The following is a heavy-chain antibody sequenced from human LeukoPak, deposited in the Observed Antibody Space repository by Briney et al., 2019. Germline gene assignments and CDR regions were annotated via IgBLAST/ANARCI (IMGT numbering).Heavy chain of an antibody. CDR1: GFTFSSYA. J-gene: IGHJ4*02. D-gene: IGHD6-13*01. Sequence: GRSLRLSCAASGFTFSSYAMSWVRQAPGKGLEWVSYISSSGSTIYYADSVKGRFTISRDNAKNSLYLQMNSLRAEDTAVYYCARVQSHKYSSSWYYFDYWGQGTLVTVSS. V-gene: IGHV3-11*01. CDR3: ARVQSHKYSSSWYYFDY. CDR2: ISSSGSTI.